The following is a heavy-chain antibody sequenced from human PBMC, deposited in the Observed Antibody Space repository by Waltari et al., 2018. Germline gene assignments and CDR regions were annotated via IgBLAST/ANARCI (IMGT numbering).Heavy chain of an antibody. Sequence: QVQLQQWGAGLLKPSETLSLTCAVYGGSFSGYYWSWIRQPPGKGLEWIGEINHSGSTNYNPSLKRRVTISVDTSKNQFSLKLSSVTAADTAVYYCARGGSSSWYPKQYYYGMDVWGQGTTVTVSS. CDR2: INHSGST. J-gene: IGHJ6*02. V-gene: IGHV4-34*01. CDR1: GGSFSGYY. CDR3: ARGGSSSWYPKQYYYGMDV. D-gene: IGHD6-13*01.